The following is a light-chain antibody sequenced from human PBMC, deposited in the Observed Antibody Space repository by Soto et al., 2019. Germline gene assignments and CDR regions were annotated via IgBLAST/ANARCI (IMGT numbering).Light chain of an antibody. J-gene: IGKJ4*01. CDR3: QQYGSSPLT. CDR2: RAS. V-gene: IGKV3-20*01. CDR1: QSVSSSY. Sequence: EIVLTQSPGTLSLSPGERATLSCRASQSVSSSYLAWYQQKPGQAPKALIYRASSRDTGIPDRFSGSGSGTDFTLTISRLEPEDFAVYYCQQYGSSPLTFGGGTKVDNK.